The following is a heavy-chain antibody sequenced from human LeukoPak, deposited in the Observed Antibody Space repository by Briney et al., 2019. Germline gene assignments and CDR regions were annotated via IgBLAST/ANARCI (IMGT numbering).Heavy chain of an antibody. CDR3: AKDWRYSSSTTPY. J-gene: IGHJ4*02. D-gene: IGHD6-13*01. Sequence: GGSLRLSCAASGFTFSSYAMSWVRQAPGKGLEWVSIISANGGNTYYTESVKGRFTISRDNSKNTLYLQMNSLRPEDTAVFYCAKDWRYSSSTTPYWGQGTLVTVSS. CDR2: ISANGGNT. V-gene: IGHV3-23*01. CDR1: GFTFSSYA.